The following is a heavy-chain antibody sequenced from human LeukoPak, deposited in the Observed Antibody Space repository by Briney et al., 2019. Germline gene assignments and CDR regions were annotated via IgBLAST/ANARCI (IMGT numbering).Heavy chain of an antibody. J-gene: IGHJ6*02. CDR3: AGGWYYYGSAMDV. Sequence: SETLSLTCTVAGASISSYYWSSLRQPPGKGLGWIGYIYYSGSTNYSPSLKSRVTISVETSKNQFSLKLSSVTAADTAVYYSAGGWYYYGSAMDVWGQGTTVTVSS. CDR1: GASISSYY. V-gene: IGHV4-59*01. CDR2: IYYSGST. D-gene: IGHD3-10*01.